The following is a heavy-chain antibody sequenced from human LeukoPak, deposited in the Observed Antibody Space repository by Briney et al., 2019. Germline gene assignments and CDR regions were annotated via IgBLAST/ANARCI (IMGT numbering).Heavy chain of an antibody. CDR3: ARGVEPLAANTLAY. D-gene: IGHD1-14*01. CDR1: GFTVITND. CDR2: LYSDGNT. Sequence: GGSLRLSCAASGFTVITNDVTWVRQAPGKGLEWVSVLYSDGNTKYADSVQGRFTISRDNSKNTLYLEMNSLSPDDTAVYYCARGVEPLAANTLAYWGQATLVTVSS. V-gene: IGHV3-53*01. J-gene: IGHJ4*02.